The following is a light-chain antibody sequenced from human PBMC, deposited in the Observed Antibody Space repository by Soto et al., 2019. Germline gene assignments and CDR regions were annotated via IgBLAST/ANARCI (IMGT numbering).Light chain of an antibody. J-gene: IGKJ2*01. CDR2: GAS. CDR3: QQYGSSPYT. Sequence: EIVLTQSPGTLSLSPGERATLSCRASQSVSSNYLAWYQQKSGQAPRLLIYGASNRAAGIPDRFSGSGSGTDFTLTISRLEPEDFAVYYCQQYGSSPYTVGQGTKLEIK. V-gene: IGKV3-20*01. CDR1: QSVSSNY.